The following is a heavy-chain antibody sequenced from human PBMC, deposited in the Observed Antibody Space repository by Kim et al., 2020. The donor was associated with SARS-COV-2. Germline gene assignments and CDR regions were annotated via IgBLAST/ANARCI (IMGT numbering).Heavy chain of an antibody. CDR2: IDPSDSYT. V-gene: IGHV5-10-1*01. CDR3: ARFSPYDSSGYDPYYYYYGMDV. J-gene: IGHJ6*02. CDR1: GYSFTSYW. D-gene: IGHD3-22*01. Sequence: GESLKISCQGSGYSFTSYWISWVRQMPGKGLEWMGRIDPSDSYTNYSPSFQGHVTISADKSISTAYLQWSSLKASDTAMYYCARFSPYDSSGYDPYYYYYGMDVWGQGTTGTVSS.